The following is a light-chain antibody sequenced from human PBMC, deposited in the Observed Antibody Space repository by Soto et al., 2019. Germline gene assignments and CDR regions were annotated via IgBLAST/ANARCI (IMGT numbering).Light chain of an antibody. CDR1: QSVSSRS. CDR3: QQYGSSPPDT. V-gene: IGKV3-20*01. CDR2: GTS. Sequence: EMVLTQSPGTLSLSPGESATLSCRASQSVSSRSVAWYQQKPGQAPRLLIYGTSGRPTGIPDRFSGSGSGTDFTLTITRLEPEDFAVYYCQQYGSSPPDTFGQGTKVEIK. J-gene: IGKJ2*01.